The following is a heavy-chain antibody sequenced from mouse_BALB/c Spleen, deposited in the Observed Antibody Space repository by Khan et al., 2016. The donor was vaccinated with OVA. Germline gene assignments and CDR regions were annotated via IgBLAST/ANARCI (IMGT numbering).Heavy chain of an antibody. Sequence: QVQLKQSGAELVRPGTSVKLSCKTSGYIFTSYWIHWVKQRSGQGLEWIARIYPGTDNTYYNEKFKDRATLTADKSSSTAYFQLSSLKPEDSAVFFCAREEALYYFDYWGQGTTLTVSS. V-gene: IGHV1-76*01. CDR3: AREEALYYFDY. D-gene: IGHD3-2*02. CDR1: GYIFTSYW. J-gene: IGHJ2*01. CDR2: IYPGTDNT.